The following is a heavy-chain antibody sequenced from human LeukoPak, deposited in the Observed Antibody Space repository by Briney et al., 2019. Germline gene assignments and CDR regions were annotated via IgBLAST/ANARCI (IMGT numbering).Heavy chain of an antibody. CDR1: GYTFTGYY. CDR3: ARVKTCITTSCHFDY. J-gene: IGHJ4*02. V-gene: IGHV1-2*02. CDR2: INLNSGAA. Sequence: RASVKVSCKASGYTFTGYYMHWVRQAPGQGLEWMGWINLNSGAAGFVQKFQGRVTMTRDTSISTAYMELSSLRSDDTAMYYCARVKTCITTSCHFDYWGQGTLVTVSP. D-gene: IGHD2-2*01.